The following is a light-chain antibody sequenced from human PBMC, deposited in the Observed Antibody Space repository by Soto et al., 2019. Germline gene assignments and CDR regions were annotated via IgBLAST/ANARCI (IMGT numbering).Light chain of an antibody. J-gene: IGKJ1*01. CDR3: QQYGRSTKT. Sequence: EIVLTQSPGTLSLSPGERATLSCRASQSVSSSYFAWYQQKPGQAPRLLIYGASSRATGIPDRFSGSGSGKDFTLTISRLEPEDFAVYYCQQYGRSTKTFGQGTKVEIK. V-gene: IGKV3-20*01. CDR1: QSVSSSY. CDR2: GAS.